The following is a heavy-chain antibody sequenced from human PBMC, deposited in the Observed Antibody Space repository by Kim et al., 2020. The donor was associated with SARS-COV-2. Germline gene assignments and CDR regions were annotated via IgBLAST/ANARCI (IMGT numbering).Heavy chain of an antibody. D-gene: IGHD2-2*01. V-gene: IGHV3-15*01. CDR3: TTVSMR. CDR1: GIPFANAW. J-gene: IGHJ4*02. Sequence: GGSLRLSCAVSGIPFANAWMNWVRQTPEKGLEWIGRIKSKTDGGTADYAAPVKGRFTISRDDSKNTLFLLMSSLKTEDSGVYYCTTVSMRWGQGTLVTVS. CDR2: IKSKTDGGTA.